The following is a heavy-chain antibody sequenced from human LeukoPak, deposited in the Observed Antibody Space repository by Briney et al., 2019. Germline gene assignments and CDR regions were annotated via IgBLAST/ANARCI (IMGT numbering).Heavy chain of an antibody. V-gene: IGHV3-23*01. CDR3: AKLSGIAAAGGNWFDP. CDR2: ISGSGGST. CDR1: GFTFSSYA. D-gene: IGHD6-13*01. J-gene: IGHJ5*02. Sequence: GGSLRLSCAASGFTFSSYAMSWVRQAPGKGLEWVSAISGSGGSTYYADSVKGRFTISRDNSKNTLYLQMNSLRAEDTAVYYCAKLSGIAAAGGNWFDPWGQGTLVTVSS.